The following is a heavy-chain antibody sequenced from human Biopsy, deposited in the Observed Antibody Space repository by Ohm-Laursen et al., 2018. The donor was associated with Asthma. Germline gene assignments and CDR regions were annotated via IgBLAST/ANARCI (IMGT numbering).Heavy chain of an antibody. D-gene: IGHD2-15*01. CDR2: ISYSGST. CDR3: ARVPTTLRYFDL. CDR1: GGSVSSGSYY. V-gene: IGHV4-61*01. J-gene: IGHJ2*01. Sequence: TLSLTCTVSGGSVSSGSYYWSWIRQPPGKGLAWVSYISYSGSTDYNPPLKSRLTISMDTSKNQFSLKLSSVTAADTAVYYCARVPTTLRYFDLWGRGTLVTVSS.